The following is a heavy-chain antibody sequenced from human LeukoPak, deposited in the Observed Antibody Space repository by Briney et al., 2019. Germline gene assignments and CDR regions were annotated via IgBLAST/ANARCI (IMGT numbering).Heavy chain of an antibody. D-gene: IGHD6-19*01. CDR2: FDPEDGET. CDR1: GYTLTELS. V-gene: IGHV1-24*01. CDR3: ARDLGSSGWRHQSPYGMDV. Sequence: ASVKVSCKVSGYTLTELSMHWVRQAPGKGLEWMGGFDPEDGETIYAQKFQGRVTITRDTSASTAYMELSSLRSEDTAVYYCARDLGSSGWRHQSPYGMDVWGQGTTVTVSS. J-gene: IGHJ6*02.